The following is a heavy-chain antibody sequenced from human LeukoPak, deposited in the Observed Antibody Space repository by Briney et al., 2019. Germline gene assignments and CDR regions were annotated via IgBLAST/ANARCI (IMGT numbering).Heavy chain of an antibody. J-gene: IGHJ2*01. D-gene: IGHD3-3*01. CDR2: IKQDGSEK. Sequence: GGSLRLSCAASGFTFSTYWMNWVRQAPGKGLDGVPNIKQDGSEKYYVDSVKGRFTLSRDSAKNSLYLQMNSLRAEDTAVYYCARAEWSNWYFDLWGRGTLVTVSS. CDR1: GFTFSTYW. CDR3: ARAEWSNWYFDL. V-gene: IGHV3-7*03.